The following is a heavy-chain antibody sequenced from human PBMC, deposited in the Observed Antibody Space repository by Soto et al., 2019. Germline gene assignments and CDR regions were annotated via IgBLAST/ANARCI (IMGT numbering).Heavy chain of an antibody. D-gene: IGHD1-20*01. J-gene: IGHJ6*02. V-gene: IGHV3-33*01. CDR1: GFTFSSYG. CDR3: ARDIFQYNWNVYRMDV. Sequence: GGSLRLSCAASGFTFSSYGMHWVRQAPGKGLEWVAVIWYDGSNKYYADSVKGRFTISRDNSKNTLYLQMNSLRAEDTAVYYCARDIFQYNWNVYRMDVWGQGTTVTVSS. CDR2: IWYDGSNK.